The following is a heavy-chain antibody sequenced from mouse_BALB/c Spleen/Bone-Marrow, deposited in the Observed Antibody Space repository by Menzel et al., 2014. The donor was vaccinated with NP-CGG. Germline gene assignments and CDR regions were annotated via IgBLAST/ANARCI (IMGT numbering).Heavy chain of an antibody. Sequence: QVQLKQSGAELVKPGASVKLSCKASGYTFTSYWMHWVKQRPGQGLEWIGEINPSNGRTNYNEKFKIKATLTVDKSSSPAYMQLSSLTSEDSAVYCCASYRGAYWGQGTLVTISA. D-gene: IGHD2-12*01. CDR1: GYTFTSYW. J-gene: IGHJ3*01. CDR2: INPSNGRT. CDR3: ASYRGAY. V-gene: IGHV1S81*02.